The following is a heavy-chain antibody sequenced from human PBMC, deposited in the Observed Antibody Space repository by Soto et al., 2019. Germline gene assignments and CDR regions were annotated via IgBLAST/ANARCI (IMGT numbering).Heavy chain of an antibody. D-gene: IGHD1-26*01. CDR1: GFTFSSYG. J-gene: IGHJ4*02. V-gene: IGHV3-30*18. CDR3: AKELVGATGLDY. Sequence: PGGPLRLSCAASGFTFSSYGMHWVRQAPGKGLEWVAVISYDGSNKYYADSVKGRFTISRDNSKNTLYLQMNSLRAEDTAVYYCAKELVGATGLDYWGQGTLVTVSS. CDR2: ISYDGSNK.